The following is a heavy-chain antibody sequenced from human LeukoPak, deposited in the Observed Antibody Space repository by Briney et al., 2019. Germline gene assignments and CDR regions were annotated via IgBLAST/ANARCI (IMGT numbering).Heavy chain of an antibody. J-gene: IGHJ4*02. D-gene: IGHD3-10*01. CDR1: GYTFTGYY. CDR2: INPNSGGT. CDR3: ARGQHVTMVRGVIDY. Sequence: ASVKVSCKASGYTFTGYYMHWVRQAPGQGLEWMGWINPNSGGTNYAQKFQGRVTMTRDTSMSTAYMELSRLRSDDTAVYYCARGQHVTMVRGVIDYWGQGTLVTVSS. V-gene: IGHV1-2*02.